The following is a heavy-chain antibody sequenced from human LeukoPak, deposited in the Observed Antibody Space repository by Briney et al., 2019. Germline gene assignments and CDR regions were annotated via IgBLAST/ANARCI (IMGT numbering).Heavy chain of an antibody. Sequence: TGGSLRLSCAASGFTFSSYEMNWARQAPGKGLEWVSYISSSGSTIYYADSVKGRFTISRDNAKNSLYLQMNSLRAEDTAVYYCARGVPYSSSSSSDYWGQGTLVTVSS. D-gene: IGHD6-6*01. CDR2: ISSSGSTI. J-gene: IGHJ4*02. CDR3: ARGVPYSSSSSSDY. CDR1: GFTFSSYE. V-gene: IGHV3-48*03.